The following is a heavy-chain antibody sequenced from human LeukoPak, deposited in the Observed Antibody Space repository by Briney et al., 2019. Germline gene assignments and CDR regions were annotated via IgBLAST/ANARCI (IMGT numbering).Heavy chain of an antibody. Sequence: QPWGSLRLSCAASGFTFSGHNMNWVRQAPGKGLEWISFVSISSGTIYYADSVKGRFRISRDNAKNSLYLQMNSLRAEDTAVYYCVRKVSGSYGYFDCWGQGTLVTVSS. CDR1: GFTFSGHN. J-gene: IGHJ4*02. D-gene: IGHD1-26*01. V-gene: IGHV3-48*01. CDR3: VRKVSGSYGYFDC. CDR2: VSISSGTI.